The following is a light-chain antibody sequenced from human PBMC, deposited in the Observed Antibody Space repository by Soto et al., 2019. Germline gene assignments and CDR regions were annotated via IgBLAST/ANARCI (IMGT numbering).Light chain of an antibody. J-gene: IGKJ1*01. V-gene: IGKV3-20*01. CDR3: QQLGSSPWT. CDR2: DAS. Sequence: ENVLTQSPGTLYLSPGESATLSGRASQSVSSGYLAWYQQKPGQAPRLLIYDASTRATGIPDRFSGSGSGTDFTLTISRLEPEDFAVYHCQQLGSSPWTFGQGTKVEIK. CDR1: QSVSSGY.